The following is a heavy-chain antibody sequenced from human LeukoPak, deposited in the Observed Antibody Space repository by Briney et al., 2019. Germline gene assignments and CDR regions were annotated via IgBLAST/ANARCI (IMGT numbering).Heavy chain of an antibody. J-gene: IGHJ5*02. CDR2: NNGDGSTT. CDR3: ARDPRNVGLAP. V-gene: IGHV3-74*01. CDR1: GFSLSGYW. D-gene: IGHD2-15*01. Sequence: PGGSLRLSCVACGFSLSGYWMYWVRQAPGKGLMYISRNNGDGSTTNYADVVKGRFTMSRDNVKNTLYLQMNSLRVEDTAVYYCARDPRNVGLAPWGQGTLVTVSS.